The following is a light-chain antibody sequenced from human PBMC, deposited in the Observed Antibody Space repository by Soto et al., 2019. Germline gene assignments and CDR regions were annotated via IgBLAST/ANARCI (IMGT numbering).Light chain of an antibody. J-gene: IGLJ3*02. CDR2: DAS. CDR1: SSNVGGYNY. CDR3: RSYAASYTVL. V-gene: IGLV2-11*01. Sequence: QSALTQPRSVSASPGQSVTISCTGTSSNVGGYNYVSWYQQNPGKAPKLMIYDASKRPPGVPDHFSGSKSGNAAFLTISGLQVVDEADYYCRSYAASYTVLFGGGTKLTVL.